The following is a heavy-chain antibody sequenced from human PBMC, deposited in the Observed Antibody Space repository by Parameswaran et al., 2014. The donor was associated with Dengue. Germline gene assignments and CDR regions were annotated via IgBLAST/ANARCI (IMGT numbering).Heavy chain of an antibody. D-gene: IGHD3-22*01. CDR3: ARMALYYYDSSGYYSGPFDY. Sequence: PGKALEWLAHIFSNDEKSYSTSLKSRLTISKDTSKSQVVLTMTNMDPVDTATYYCARMALYYYDSSGYYSGPFDYWGQGTLVTVSS. J-gene: IGHJ4*02. CDR2: IFSNDEK. V-gene: IGHV2-26*01.